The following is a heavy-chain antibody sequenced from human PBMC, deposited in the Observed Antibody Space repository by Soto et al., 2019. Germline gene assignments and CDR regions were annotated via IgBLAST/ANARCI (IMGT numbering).Heavy chain of an antibody. CDR2: IGTAGDT. CDR3: ARFELEYGGKDV. D-gene: IGHD1-1*01. J-gene: IGHJ6*02. CDR1: GFTFSSYD. Sequence: GGSLRLSCAASGFTFSSYDMHWVRQATGKGLEWVSAIGTAGDTYYPGSVKGRFTISRENAKNSLYLQMNSLRAGDTAVYYCARFELEYGGKDVWGRGTTVTVSS. V-gene: IGHV3-13*01.